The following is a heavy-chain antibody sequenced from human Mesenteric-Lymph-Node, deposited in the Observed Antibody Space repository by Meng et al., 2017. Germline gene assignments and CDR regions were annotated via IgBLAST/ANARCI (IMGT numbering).Heavy chain of an antibody. CDR2: ISESGRIT. D-gene: IGHD3-10*01. CDR3: ARDMAKARTMNRGVRPGFCDY. CDR1: AFTFRNYP. V-gene: IGHV3-23*01. J-gene: IGHJ4*02. Sequence: GESLKISCAVSAFTFRNYPMSWVRQAPGKGLEWVSVISESGRITYYADSVKGRFTISRDNSRMYLQMNSLRAEDTAVYYCARDMAKARTMNRGVRPGFCDYWGQGTLVTVSS.